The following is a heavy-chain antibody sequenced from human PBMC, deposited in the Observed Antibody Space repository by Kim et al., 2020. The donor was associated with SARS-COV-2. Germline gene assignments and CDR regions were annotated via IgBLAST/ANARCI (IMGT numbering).Heavy chain of an antibody. CDR1: GGSISSGGYY. Sequence: SETLSLTCTVSGGSISSGGYYWSWIRQHPGKGLEWIGYIYYSGSTYYNPSLKSRVTISVDTSKNQFSLKLSSVTAADTAVYYCASRLSIAAAGMDVWGQGTTVTVSS. D-gene: IGHD6-6*01. CDR2: IYYSGST. V-gene: IGHV4-31*03. J-gene: IGHJ6*02. CDR3: ASRLSIAAAGMDV.